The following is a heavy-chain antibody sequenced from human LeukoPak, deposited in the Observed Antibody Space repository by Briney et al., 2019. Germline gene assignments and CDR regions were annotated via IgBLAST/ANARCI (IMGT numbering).Heavy chain of an antibody. J-gene: IGHJ5*01. CDR1: GFTFDDYG. CDR2: INWNGGST. CDR3: ARDETNGFDS. V-gene: IGHV3-20*04. Sequence: GGSLRLSCAASGFTFDDYGMSWVRQAPGKGLEWVSGINWNGGSTGYADTVKGRFTISRDNAKNSLYLQMNSLRAEDTAVYYCARDETNGFDSWGQGTLVTVSS. D-gene: IGHD1-14*01.